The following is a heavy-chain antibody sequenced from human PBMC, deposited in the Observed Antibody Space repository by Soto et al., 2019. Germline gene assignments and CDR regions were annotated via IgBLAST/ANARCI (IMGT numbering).Heavy chain of an antibody. CDR3: ARGGYCSGGSCSNYYYYYYMDV. D-gene: IGHD2-15*01. CDR1: GGSSSSYY. CDR2: IYYSGST. J-gene: IGHJ6*03. Sequence: LETLCLTWTVSGGSSSSYYCSWIRQPPGKGLEWIGYIYYSGSTNYNPSLKSRVTISVDTSKNQFSLKLSSVTAADTAVYYCARGGYCSGGSCSNYYYYYYMDVWGKGTTVTVS. V-gene: IGHV4-59*01.